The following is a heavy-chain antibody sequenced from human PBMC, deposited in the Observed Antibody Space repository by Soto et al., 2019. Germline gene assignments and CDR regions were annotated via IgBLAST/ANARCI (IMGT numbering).Heavy chain of an antibody. CDR3: ARIRTTMSDYYYYMDV. V-gene: IGHV4-59*08. Sequence: SETLSLTCTVSGGSISSYYWSWIRQPPGKGLEWIGYIYYSGSTNYNPSLKSRVTISVDTSKNQFSLKLSSVTAADTAVYYCARIRTTMSDYYYYMDVWGKGTTVTVSS. D-gene: IGHD1-1*01. CDR1: GGSISSYY. CDR2: IYYSGST. J-gene: IGHJ6*03.